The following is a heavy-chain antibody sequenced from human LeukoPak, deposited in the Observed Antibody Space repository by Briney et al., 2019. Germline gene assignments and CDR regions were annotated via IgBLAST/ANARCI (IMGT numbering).Heavy chain of an antibody. CDR3: ARRSCTGGNCYFLGPIFR. CDR2: IYYNGST. D-gene: IGHD2-15*01. Sequence: SETLSLTCTFSVCSISSSSYSWGWIRQPPGKGLDQLGSIYYNGSTYYNASLKSRVTRSVDTSKNQFALKLSSLTAADTLGEYCARRSCTGGNCYFLGPIFRWGQGTLVTVSS. J-gene: IGHJ4*02. CDR1: VCSISSSSYS. V-gene: IGHV4-39*01.